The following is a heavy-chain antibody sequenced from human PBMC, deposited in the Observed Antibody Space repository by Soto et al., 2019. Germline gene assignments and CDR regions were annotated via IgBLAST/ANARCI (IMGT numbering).Heavy chain of an antibody. D-gene: IGHD1-7*01. Sequence: GGSLGLACAVPGGIVHGSGMRWVRQTPGKGLAWVAIIRFDGSNVEYADSVKGRFTISRDNSKNTLYLQMNTLGAEDTAVYYCARDGIGGTVFRGYLDYWGRGTVVTVSS. V-gene: IGHV3-33*01. CDR3: ARDGIGGTVFRGYLDY. CDR2: IRFDGSNV. J-gene: IGHJ4*02. CDR1: GGIVHGSG.